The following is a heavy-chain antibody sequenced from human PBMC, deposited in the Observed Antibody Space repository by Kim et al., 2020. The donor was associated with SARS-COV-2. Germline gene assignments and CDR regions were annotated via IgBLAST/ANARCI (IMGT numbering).Heavy chain of an antibody. D-gene: IGHD6-19*01. V-gene: IGHV4-61*02. J-gene: IGHJ3*02. CDR2: IYTSGST. CDR1: GGSISSGSYY. Sequence: SETLSLTCTVSGGSISSGSYYWSWIRQPAGKGLEWIGRIYTSGSTNYNPSLKSRVTISVDTSKNQFSLKLSSVTAADTAVYYCARDWRSSGWYHAFDIWGQGTMVTVSS. CDR3: ARDWRSSGWYHAFDI.